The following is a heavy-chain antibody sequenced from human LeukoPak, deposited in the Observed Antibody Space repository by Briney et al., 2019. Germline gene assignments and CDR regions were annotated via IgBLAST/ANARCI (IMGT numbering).Heavy chain of an antibody. CDR2: ISSSSSYI. D-gene: IGHD2-21*01. V-gene: IGHV3-21*01. CDR1: GFTFSSYS. Sequence: GGSLRLSCAASGFTFSSYSMNWVRQAPGKGLEWVSSISSSSSYIYYADSVKGRFTISRDNAKNSLYLQMNSLRAEDTAVYYCVRDNPRCCGVIPANIDDYWGQGTLVTVSS. CDR3: VRDNPRCCGVIPANIDDY. J-gene: IGHJ4*02.